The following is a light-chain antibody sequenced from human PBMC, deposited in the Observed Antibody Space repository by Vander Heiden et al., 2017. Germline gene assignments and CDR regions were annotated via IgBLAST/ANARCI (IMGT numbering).Light chain of an antibody. J-gene: IGKJ4*02. CDR2: AAS. CDR1: QSISSY. Sequence: IQMTQSPSSLSASVGDRVTITCRASQSISSYLNWYQQKPGKAPKLLIYAASSLQSGVPSRFSGSGSGTDFTLTISRLKPEDFATYYCQQRDSDPRTFGEGTKVEIK. V-gene: IGKV1-39*01. CDR3: QQRDSDPRT.